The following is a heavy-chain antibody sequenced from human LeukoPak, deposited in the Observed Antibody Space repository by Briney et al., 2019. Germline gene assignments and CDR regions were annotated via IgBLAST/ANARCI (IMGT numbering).Heavy chain of an antibody. CDR2: INHSGST. Sequence: PSETLSLTCAVYGGSFSGYYWSWIRQPPGKGLEWIGEINHSGSTNYNPSLKSRVTISVDTSKNQFSLKLSSVTAADTAVYYCARAGYYGSGSPLQIYYYGMDVWGQGTTATVSS. CDR3: ARAGYYGSGSPLQIYYYGMDV. D-gene: IGHD3-10*01. CDR1: GGSFSGYY. V-gene: IGHV4-34*01. J-gene: IGHJ6*02.